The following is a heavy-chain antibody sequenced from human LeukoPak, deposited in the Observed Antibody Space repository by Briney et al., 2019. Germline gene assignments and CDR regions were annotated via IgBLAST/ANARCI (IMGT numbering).Heavy chain of an antibody. Sequence: GASVKVSCKASGYIFTDYAIHWVRQAPGQSPEWMAWIKPESGAPKYSPKLQGRVTITRDTSTTTAHMELTSLRSEDTAVYYCARAPLWVGRGAFDIWGQGTMVIVSS. D-gene: IGHD3-10*01. V-gene: IGHV1-3*01. CDR3: ARAPLWVGRGAFDI. J-gene: IGHJ3*02. CDR1: GYIFTDYA. CDR2: IKPESGAP.